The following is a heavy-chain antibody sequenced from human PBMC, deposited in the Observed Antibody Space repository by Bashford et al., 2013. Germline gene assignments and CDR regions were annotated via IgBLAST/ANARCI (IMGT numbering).Heavy chain of an antibody. V-gene: IGHV1-18*01. Sequence: ASVKVSCKASGYTFTSYGISWVRQAPGQGLEWMGWISAYNGNTNYAQKLQGRVTMTTDTSTSTAYMELRSLRSDDTAVYYCAREVYYDILSGMDVWGQGTTVTVSS. J-gene: IGHJ6*02. D-gene: IGHD3-9*01. CDR3: AREVYYDILSGMDV. CDR2: ISAYNGNT. CDR1: GYTFTSYG.